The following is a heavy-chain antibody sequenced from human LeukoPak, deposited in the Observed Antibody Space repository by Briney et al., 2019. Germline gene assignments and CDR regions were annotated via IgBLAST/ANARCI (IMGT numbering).Heavy chain of an antibody. J-gene: IGHJ5*02. CDR3: ARGEVQETYYYDSSGYSGPRNWFDP. D-gene: IGHD3-22*01. CDR2: MNPNSGNT. Sequence: GASVKVSCKASGYTFTSYDINWVRQATGQGLGWMGWMNPNSGNTGYAQKFQGRVTMTRNTSISTAYMELSSLRSEDTAVYYCARGEVQETYYYDSSGYSGPRNWFDPWGQGTLVTVSS. CDR1: GYTFTSYD. V-gene: IGHV1-8*01.